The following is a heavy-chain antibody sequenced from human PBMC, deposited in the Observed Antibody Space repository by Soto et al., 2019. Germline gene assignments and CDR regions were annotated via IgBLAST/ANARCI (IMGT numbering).Heavy chain of an antibody. CDR1: GFNLSAHD. D-gene: IGHD3-3*01. Sequence: PGGSLRLSCAASGFNLSAHDMHWVRQAKGKGLEWVSALGVAGNTFESASVKGRFTISRENAKNSMYLQMKSLRAGDTAVYFCASRADFWSGSRSYHYAFGLDVWDHGTTVTVSS. CDR2: LGVAGNT. V-gene: IGHV3-13*01. CDR3: ASRADFWSGSRSYHYAFGLDV. J-gene: IGHJ6*02.